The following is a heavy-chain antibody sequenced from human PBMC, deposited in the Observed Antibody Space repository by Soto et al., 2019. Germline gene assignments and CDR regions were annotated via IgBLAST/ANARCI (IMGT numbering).Heavy chain of an antibody. J-gene: IGHJ4*02. Sequence: QVQLVESGGGVVQPGRSLRLSCAASGFTFSSYGMHWVRQAPGKGLEWVAVIWYDGSNKYYADSVKGRFTISRDNSKNTLYLQMNSLRAEDTAVYYCAREDDYGDKKYYFDYWGQGTLVTVSS. CDR1: GFTFSSYG. D-gene: IGHD4-17*01. V-gene: IGHV3-33*01. CDR3: AREDDYGDKKYYFDY. CDR2: IWYDGSNK.